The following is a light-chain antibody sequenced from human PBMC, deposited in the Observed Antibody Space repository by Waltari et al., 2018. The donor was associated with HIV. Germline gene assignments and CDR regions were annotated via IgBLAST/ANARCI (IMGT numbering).Light chain of an antibody. CDR1: TGAVTSGHY. CDR3: LVSYSGARV. CDR2: DTN. V-gene: IGLV7-46*01. J-gene: IGLJ2*01. Sequence: QAVVTQESSLTVSPGGTVTLTCGSSTGAVTSGHYPYWFQQKPGQAPRTLIYDTNNKHSWTPARFSASLLGGKAALTLSGAQPEDEAEYYCLVSYSGARVFGGGTKLTVL.